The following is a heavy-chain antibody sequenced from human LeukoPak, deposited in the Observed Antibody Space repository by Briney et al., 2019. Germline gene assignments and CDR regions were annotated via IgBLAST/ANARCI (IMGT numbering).Heavy chain of an antibody. V-gene: IGHV3-23*01. CDR2: NGGSGGSK. J-gene: IGHJ4*02. Sequence: GGSLRLSCVASGFTFNNYAMSWARQAPGKGPEWVSANGGSGGSKYYADSVKGRFTVSRDNSKNTLYLQMNSLRAEDTAIYYCAKRKDLGYCSSTSCYYYFDYWGQGTLVTVSS. D-gene: IGHD2-2*01. CDR3: AKRKDLGYCSSTSCYYYFDY. CDR1: GFTFNNYA.